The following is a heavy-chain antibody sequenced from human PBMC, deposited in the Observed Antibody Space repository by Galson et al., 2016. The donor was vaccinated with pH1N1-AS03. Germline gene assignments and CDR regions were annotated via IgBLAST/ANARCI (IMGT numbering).Heavy chain of an antibody. CDR3: ARESSGLGRGLDY. J-gene: IGHJ4*02. CDR2: MDSSGRK. Sequence: LSLTCSVSGGSISGNFWTWIRQPAGEGLEWIGRMDSSGRKNYNSSLESRVTLSVDTSKNQFSLRLTSVTAADTAVYYCARESSGLGRGLDYWGQGTLVPVSS. V-gene: IGHV4-4*07. D-gene: IGHD3-10*01. CDR1: GGSISGNF.